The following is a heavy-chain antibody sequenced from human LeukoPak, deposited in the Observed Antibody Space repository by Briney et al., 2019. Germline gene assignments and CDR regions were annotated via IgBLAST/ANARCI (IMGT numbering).Heavy chain of an antibody. V-gene: IGHV3-23*01. CDR1: GFTFSSYA. CDR2: ISGSGGST. Sequence: GGSLRLSCAASGFTFSSYAMSWVCQAPGKGLEWVSAISGSGGSTYYADSVKGRFTISRDNSKNTLYLQMNSPRAEDTAVYYCAKDPAGTGPGIDYWGQGTLVTVSS. D-gene: IGHD6-13*01. CDR3: AKDPAGTGPGIDY. J-gene: IGHJ4*02.